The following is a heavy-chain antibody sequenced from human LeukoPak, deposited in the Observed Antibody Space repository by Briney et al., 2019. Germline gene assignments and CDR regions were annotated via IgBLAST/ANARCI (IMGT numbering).Heavy chain of an antibody. V-gene: IGHV1-18*01. J-gene: IGHJ5*02. CDR3: ARGGIKRMVRGVIINGWFDP. CDR1: GYAFTSYG. CDR2: ISAYNGNT. Sequence: GASVKVSCKASGYAFTSYGISWVRQAPGQGLEWMGWISAYNGNTNYAQKLQGRVTMTTDTSTSTAYMELRSLRSDDTAVYYCARGGIKRMVRGVIINGWFDPWGQGTLVTVSS. D-gene: IGHD3-10*01.